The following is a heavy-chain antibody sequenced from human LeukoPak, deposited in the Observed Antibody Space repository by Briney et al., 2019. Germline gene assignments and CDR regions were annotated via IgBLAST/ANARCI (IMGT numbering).Heavy chain of an antibody. J-gene: IGHJ4*02. Sequence: GGSLRLSCAASGVMFPSYWVTWVRQAPGKGLEWVANIKQDGSEKYYVDSVKGRFTISRDNAKNSVYLQMNSLRAEDTAVYYCARRHHFGFLDSWGQGTLVTVSS. V-gene: IGHV3-7*04. D-gene: IGHD3-10*01. CDR2: IKQDGSEK. CDR1: GVMFPSYW. CDR3: ARRHHFGFLDS.